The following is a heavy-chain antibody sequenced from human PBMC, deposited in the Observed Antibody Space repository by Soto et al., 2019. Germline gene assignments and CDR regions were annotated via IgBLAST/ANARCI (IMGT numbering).Heavy chain of an antibody. V-gene: IGHV4-4*02. J-gene: IGHJ4*02. D-gene: IGHD3-10*01. Sequence: QVQLQESGPGLVKPSGTLSLTCAVSGGSISSSNWWSWVRHPPGKGLQWIGEIYHSGSTNYIPSLQSRVTISVDKSRNQSSLKLSSVTAADTAVYYCAGRWGEGRVDYWGQGTLVTVSS. CDR2: IYHSGST. CDR1: GGSISSSNW. CDR3: AGRWGEGRVDY.